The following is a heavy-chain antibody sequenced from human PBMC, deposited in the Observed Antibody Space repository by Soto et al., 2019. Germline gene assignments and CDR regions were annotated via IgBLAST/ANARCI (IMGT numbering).Heavy chain of an antibody. CDR2: IKSDGGEK. J-gene: IGHJ4*02. D-gene: IGHD6-19*01. CDR3: ARGRAVAV. Sequence: EVHLVESGGGLVQPGGSLRLSFVASGFTFSDFCMTWIRQAPGKGLEWVANIKSDGGEKNYVDSVKGRFTISRDNANNSLSLQMNSLRVEDTGIYYCARGRAVAVWGQGTRVVVSS. CDR1: GFTFSDFC. V-gene: IGHV3-7*02.